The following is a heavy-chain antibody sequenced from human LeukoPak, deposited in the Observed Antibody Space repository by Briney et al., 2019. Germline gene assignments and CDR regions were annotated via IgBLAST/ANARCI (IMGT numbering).Heavy chain of an antibody. J-gene: IGHJ6*03. D-gene: IGHD6-19*01. Sequence: ASVKVSCKASGYTFTGYYMHWVRQAPGQGLEWMGWINPNSGGTNYAQKFQGRVTMTRDTSISTAYMELSRLRSDDTAVYYCARGEEAVAATYYYYYMDVWGKGTTVTVSS. CDR3: ARGEEAVAATYYYYYMDV. CDR1: GYTFTGYY. V-gene: IGHV1-2*02. CDR2: INPNSGGT.